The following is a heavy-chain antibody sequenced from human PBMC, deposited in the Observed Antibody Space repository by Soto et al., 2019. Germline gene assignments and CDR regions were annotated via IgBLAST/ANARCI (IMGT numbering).Heavy chain of an antibody. Sequence: QVQLQESGPGLVKPSGTLSLTCAVSGGSITSNNWWSWVRQPPGKGLEWIGEVYYSGSTNYNPSLKSRLTISVDKSKNQFSLNLISVTAADTAVYYCARGDGSGSYSWYSNLWGRGTLVAVSS. V-gene: IGHV4-4*02. CDR1: GGSITSNNW. CDR3: ARGDGSGSYSWYSNL. CDR2: VYYSGST. J-gene: IGHJ2*01. D-gene: IGHD3-10*01.